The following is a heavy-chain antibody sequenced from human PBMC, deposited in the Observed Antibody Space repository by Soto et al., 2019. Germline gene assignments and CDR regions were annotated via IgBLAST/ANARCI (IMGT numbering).Heavy chain of an antibody. CDR1: GFTLSAYW. D-gene: IGHD3-10*01. CDR3: ARDVSPGSSIVYLGAFDI. J-gene: IGHJ3*02. Sequence: EVQLEESGGDLVQPGGSLRLSCAASGFTLSAYWMTWVRQAPGKGLEWVANINRDGSKKSYLDSVRGRFTISRDNVGNSLYLQRDSLRADDTALYYCARDVSPGSSIVYLGAFDIWGQGTMVTVSS. V-gene: IGHV3-7*05. CDR2: INRDGSKK.